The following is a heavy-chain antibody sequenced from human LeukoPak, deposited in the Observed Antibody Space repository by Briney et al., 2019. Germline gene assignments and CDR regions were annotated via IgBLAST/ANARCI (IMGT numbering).Heavy chain of an antibody. CDR2: IKSKIVGGTT. Sequence: GGSLRLSCAASGFTFDDYGMSWVRQAPGKGLVWVGRIKSKIVGGTTDYAAPVKGRFTISRDDSKNTLYLQMNSLKTEDTAVYYCTTSLSSGYYIDYWGQGTLVTVSS. CDR3: TTSLSSGYYIDY. V-gene: IGHV3-15*01. J-gene: IGHJ4*02. D-gene: IGHD3-22*01. CDR1: GFTFDDYG.